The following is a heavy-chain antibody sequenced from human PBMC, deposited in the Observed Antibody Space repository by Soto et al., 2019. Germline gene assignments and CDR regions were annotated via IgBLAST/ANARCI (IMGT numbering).Heavy chain of an antibody. J-gene: IGHJ4*02. CDR3: ARVRSSGDSLGY. Sequence: QVQLQESGPGLVKPSETLSLTCTVSGGSVSSGSYYWSWIRQPPGKGLEWIGYIYYSGSTNYNPSLKSRVTISVDTSKNQSSLKLSSVTAADTAVYYCARVRSSGDSLGYWGQGTLVTVSS. D-gene: IGHD3-22*01. V-gene: IGHV4-61*01. CDR2: IYYSGST. CDR1: GGSVSSGSYY.